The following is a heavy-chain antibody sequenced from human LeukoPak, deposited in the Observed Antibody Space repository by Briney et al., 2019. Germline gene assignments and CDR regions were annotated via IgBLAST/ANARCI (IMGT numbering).Heavy chain of an antibody. CDR2: IYTSGST. Sequence: PSQTLSLTCTVPGGSISSGSYYWSWIRQPAGKGLEWIGRIYTSGSTNYNPSLKSRVTISVDTSKNQFSLKLSSVTAADTAVYYCARAKWELLKYYFDYWGQGTLVTVSS. CDR1: GGSISSGSYY. J-gene: IGHJ4*02. D-gene: IGHD1-26*01. CDR3: ARAKWELLKYYFDY. V-gene: IGHV4-61*02.